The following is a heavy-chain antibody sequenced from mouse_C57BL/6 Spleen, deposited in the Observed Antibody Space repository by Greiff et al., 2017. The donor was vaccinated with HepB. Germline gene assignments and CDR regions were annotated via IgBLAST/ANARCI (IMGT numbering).Heavy chain of an antibody. Sequence: EVQVVESGGGLVKPGGSLKLSCAASGFTFSSYAMSWVRQTPEKRLEWVATISDGGSYTYYPDNVKGRFTISRDNAKNNLYLQMSHLKSEDTAMYYCARDISNYWYFDVWGTGTTVTVSS. CDR2: ISDGGSYT. D-gene: IGHD1-3*01. J-gene: IGHJ1*03. V-gene: IGHV5-4*01. CDR3: ARDISNYWYFDV. CDR1: GFTFSSYA.